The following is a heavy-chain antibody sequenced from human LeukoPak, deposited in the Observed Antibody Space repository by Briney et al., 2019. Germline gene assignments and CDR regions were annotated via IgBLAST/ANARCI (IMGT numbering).Heavy chain of an antibody. D-gene: IGHD3-10*01. CDR1: GFTVSSNS. J-gene: IGHJ4*02. CDR2: IYSDNT. Sequence: GGSLRLSCTVSGFTVSSNSMSWVRQAPGKGLEWVSFIYSDNTHYSDSVKGRFTISRDNSKNTLYLQMNSLRAEDTAVYYCAKVDTPFYYGSGSYYNVPLYFDYWGQGTLVTVSS. V-gene: IGHV3-53*01. CDR3: AKVDTPFYYGSGSYYNVPLYFDY.